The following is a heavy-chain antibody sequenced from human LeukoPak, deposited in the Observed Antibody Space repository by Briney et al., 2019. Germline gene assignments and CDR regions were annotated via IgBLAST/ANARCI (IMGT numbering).Heavy chain of an antibody. J-gene: IGHJ4*02. CDR1: GFTFSSYN. CDR2: IWYDGSNK. CDR3: AKDYYDSSGVAHY. V-gene: IGHV3-30*02. Sequence: GGSLRLSCAASGFTFSSYNMHWVRQAPGKGLEWVAIIWYDGSNKNYADSVKGRFTISRDNSEKTLYLQMNSLRAEDTAVYYCAKDYYDSSGVAHYWGQGTLVTVSS. D-gene: IGHD3-22*01.